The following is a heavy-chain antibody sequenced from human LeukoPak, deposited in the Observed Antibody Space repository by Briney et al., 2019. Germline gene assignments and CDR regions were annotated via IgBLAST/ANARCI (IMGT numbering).Heavy chain of an antibody. CDR3: AMGLYYYDSSGYYYVGFDY. V-gene: IGHV1-69*05. CDR1: GGTFSSYA. J-gene: IGHJ4*02. Sequence: SVKVSCKASGGTFSSYAISWVRQAPGQGLEWMGGIIPIFGTANYAQKFQGRVTITTDESTSAAYMELSSLRSEDTAVYYCAMGLYYYDSSGYYYVGFDYWGQGTLVTVSS. D-gene: IGHD3-22*01. CDR2: IIPIFGTA.